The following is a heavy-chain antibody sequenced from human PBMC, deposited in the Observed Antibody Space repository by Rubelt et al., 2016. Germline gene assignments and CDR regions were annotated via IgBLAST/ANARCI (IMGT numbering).Heavy chain of an antibody. D-gene: IGHD2-2*01. CDR2: INHSGST. CDR3: ARVGGYCSSTSCYHFDY. CDR1: GGSFSGYY. J-gene: IGHJ4*02. V-gene: IGHV4-34*01. Sequence: QVQLQQWGAGLLKPSETLSLTCAVYGGSFSGYYWSWIRQPPGKGLEWIGEINHSGSTNYNPFLKGLGTRSVDTSKNQFSRKLRSVTAADTAVYYCARVGGYCSSTSCYHFDYWGQGTLVTVSS.